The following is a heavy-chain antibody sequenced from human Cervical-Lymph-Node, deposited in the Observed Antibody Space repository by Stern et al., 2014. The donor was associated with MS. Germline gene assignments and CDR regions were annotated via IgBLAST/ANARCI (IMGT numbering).Heavy chain of an antibody. CDR3: ARDVYSSSSRADY. Sequence: QMQLVQYGADVKKPGASVKVSCKASGYTFTNYGITWVRQAPGQGLEWVGWISAYSGNTKYAQSLQGRVSMTTDTSTRTAYMELRSLRSDDTAVYYCARDVYSSSSRADYWGQGTLVTVSS. CDR1: GYTFTNYG. V-gene: IGHV1-18*01. J-gene: IGHJ4*02. CDR2: ISAYSGNT. D-gene: IGHD6-6*01.